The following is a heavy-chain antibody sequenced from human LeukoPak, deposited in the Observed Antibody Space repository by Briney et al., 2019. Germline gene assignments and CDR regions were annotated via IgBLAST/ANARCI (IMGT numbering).Heavy chain of an antibody. Sequence: GGSLRFSCAASGLTFNGFWMSWFRQAPGKGLEWVANIKQDGSDKYYLGSVRGRFTISRDNAMNSLYLQMNSLRAEDTAVYYCTRDALYGDPSYYYMDVWGKGTTVTVSS. V-gene: IGHV3-7*01. CDR2: IKQDGSDK. CDR3: TRDALYGDPSYYYMDV. J-gene: IGHJ6*03. D-gene: IGHD4-17*01. CDR1: GLTFNGFW.